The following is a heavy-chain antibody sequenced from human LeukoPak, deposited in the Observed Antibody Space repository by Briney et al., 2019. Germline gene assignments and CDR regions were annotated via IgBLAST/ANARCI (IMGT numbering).Heavy chain of an antibody. D-gene: IGHD2-2*01. V-gene: IGHV1-18*01. CDR2: ISAYNGNT. J-gene: IGHJ6*03. CDR3: AILGYCSSTSCSHSGGDYYYYMDV. CDR1: GYTSTSYG. Sequence: GDSVKVSCKASGYTSTSYGISWVRQAPGQGLEWMGWISAYNGNTNYAQKLQGRVTMTTDTSTSTAYMELRSLRSDDTAVYYCAILGYCSSTSCSHSGGDYYYYMDVWGKGTTVTVSS.